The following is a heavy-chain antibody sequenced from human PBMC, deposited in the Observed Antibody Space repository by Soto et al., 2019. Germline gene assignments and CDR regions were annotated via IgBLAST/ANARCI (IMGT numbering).Heavy chain of an antibody. Sequence: GGSLRLSCAASGFFVSGNYMSWVRQAPGKGLEWVSIINSDGRTDSADSVKGRFTISRDNSKNTVYLQMDSLSAEDTAVYYCARDSYRDYGDPYGVFDYWGQGTLVTVSS. J-gene: IGHJ4*02. CDR1: GFFVSGNY. CDR3: ARDSYRDYGDPYGVFDY. D-gene: IGHD4-17*01. CDR2: INSDGRT. V-gene: IGHV3-66*01.